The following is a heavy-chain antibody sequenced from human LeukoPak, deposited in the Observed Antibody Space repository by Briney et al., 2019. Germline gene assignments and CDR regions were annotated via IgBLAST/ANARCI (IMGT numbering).Heavy chain of an antibody. CDR2: IYYSGST. D-gene: IGHD3-16*02. CDR3: ARLERYDYVRGSYRQHNWFDP. V-gene: IGHV4-39*01. Sequence: SETLSLTCTVSGGSISSSSYYWGWIRQPPGKGLEWIGSIYYSGSTYYNPSLKSRVTISVDTSKNQFSLKLSSVTAADTAVYYCARLERYDYVRGSYRQHNWFDPWGQGTLVTVSS. J-gene: IGHJ5*02. CDR1: GGSISSSSYY.